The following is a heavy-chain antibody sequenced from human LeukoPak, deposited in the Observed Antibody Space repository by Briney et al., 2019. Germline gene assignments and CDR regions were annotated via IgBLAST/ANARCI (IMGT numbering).Heavy chain of an antibody. V-gene: IGHV1-69*05. CDR1: GGTFSSYA. CDR2: IIPIFGTA. Sequence: SVKVSCKASGGTFSSYAISWVRQAPGQGLEWMGGIIPIFGTANYAQKFQGRVTITTDESTSTAYMELSSLRSEDTAVYYCARVKGEHYGSGSYYYYYYGMDVWGQGTTVTVSS. CDR3: ARVKGEHYGSGSYYYYYYGMDV. J-gene: IGHJ6*02. D-gene: IGHD3-10*01.